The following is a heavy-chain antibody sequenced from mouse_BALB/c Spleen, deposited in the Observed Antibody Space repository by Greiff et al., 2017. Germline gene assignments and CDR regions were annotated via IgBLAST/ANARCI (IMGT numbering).Heavy chain of an antibody. CDR1: GFTFSNYW. V-gene: IGHV6-6*02. J-gene: IGHJ4*01. D-gene: IGHD2-10*02. Sequence: EVKVEESGGGLVQPGGSMKLSCVASGFTFSNYWMNWVRQSPEKGLEWVAEIRLKSNNYATHYAESVKGRFTISRDDSKSSVYLQMNNSRAEDTGIYYCTKYGNYAYYAMDYWGQGTSVTVSS. CDR2: IRLKSNNYAT. CDR3: TKYGNYAYYAMDY.